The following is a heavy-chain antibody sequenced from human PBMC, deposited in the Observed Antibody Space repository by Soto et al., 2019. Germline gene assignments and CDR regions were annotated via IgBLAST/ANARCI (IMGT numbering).Heavy chain of an antibody. CDR1: GYTFTSYG. Sequence: QVQLVQSGPEVKKPGASVKVSCKTSGYTFTSYGITWLRQAPGQGLELMGWITTDKGKTTYAQKFQGRVTMTKDTSTSTAYMELRSLRSDDTALYYCANRSPAFDYWGQGTLVTVSS. V-gene: IGHV1-18*01. CDR3: ANRSPAFDY. J-gene: IGHJ4*02. CDR2: ITTDKGKT.